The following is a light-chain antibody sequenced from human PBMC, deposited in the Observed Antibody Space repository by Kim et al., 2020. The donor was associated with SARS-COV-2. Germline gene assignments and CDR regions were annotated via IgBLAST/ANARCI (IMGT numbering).Light chain of an antibody. CDR2: SNN. CDR1: SSNIGSNT. CDR3: AAWDDSLNGDVV. J-gene: IGLJ2*01. Sequence: ELAQPPSASGTPGQRVTISCSGSSSNIGSNTVNWYQQLPGTAPKLLIYSNNQRPSGVPDRFSGSKSGTSASLAISGLQSEDEADYYCAAWDDSLNGDVVFGGGTQLTVL. V-gene: IGLV1-44*01.